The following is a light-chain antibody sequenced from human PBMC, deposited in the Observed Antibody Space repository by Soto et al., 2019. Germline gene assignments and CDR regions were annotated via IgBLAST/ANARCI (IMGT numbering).Light chain of an antibody. CDR1: QSIYSS. V-gene: IGKV1-39*01. Sequence: DIQMTQSPSSLSASVGDRFTITCRASQSIYSSLNWYHQKPGKAPKLLIYAASNLQSGVPSRFSGSGSGTDFTLSISSLQPEDVATYYCQQSYSAPYTFGQGTKLEI. J-gene: IGKJ2*01. CDR2: AAS. CDR3: QQSYSAPYT.